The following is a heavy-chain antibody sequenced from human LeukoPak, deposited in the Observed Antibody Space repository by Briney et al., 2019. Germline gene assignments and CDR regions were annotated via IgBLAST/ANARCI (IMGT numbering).Heavy chain of an antibody. CDR2: INFSGGTT. D-gene: IGHD1-20*01. CDR3: AKDRAAYNWEFDY. V-gene: IGHV3-23*01. CDR1: GFSFDSYA. J-gene: IGHJ4*02. Sequence: PGGSLRLSCAASGFSFDSYAMSWVRQAPGRGLEWVSGINFSGGTTYYADSVKGHLTISRDNSKNTLYLQMNNLRAEDTAIYYCAKDRAAYNWEFDYWGQGTLVTVSS.